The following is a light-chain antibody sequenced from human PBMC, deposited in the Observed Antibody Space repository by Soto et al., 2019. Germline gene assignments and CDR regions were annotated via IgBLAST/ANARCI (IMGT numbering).Light chain of an antibody. CDR1: SGHSSYI. J-gene: IGLJ1*01. CDR3: ETWDSNTHHYV. CDR2: LEGSGSY. Sequence: QPVLTQSSSASASLGSSVKLTCTLSSGHSSYIIAWHQQQPGKAPRYLMKLEGSGSYNKGSGVPDRFSGSSSGADRYLTISNLQSEDEADYYCETWDSNTHHYVFGTGTKLTVL. V-gene: IGLV4-60*03.